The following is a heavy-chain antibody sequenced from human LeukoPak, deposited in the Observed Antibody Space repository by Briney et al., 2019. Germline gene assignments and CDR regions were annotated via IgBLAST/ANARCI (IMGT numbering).Heavy chain of an antibody. CDR3: ARHNPVGYEVRGWFDP. CDR2: IYYSGST. V-gene: IGHV4-59*08. J-gene: IGHJ5*02. D-gene: IGHD5-12*01. CDR1: GGSISSYY. Sequence: SETLSLTCTVSGGSISSYYWSWIRQPPGKGLEWSGYIYYSGSTNYNPSLKSRVTISVDTSKNPFSLKLSSVTAADTAVYYCARHNPVGYEVRGWFDPWGQGTLVTVSS.